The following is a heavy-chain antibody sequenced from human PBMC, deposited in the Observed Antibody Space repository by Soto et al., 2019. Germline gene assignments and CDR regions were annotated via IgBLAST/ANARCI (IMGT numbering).Heavy chain of an antibody. CDR2: IYYSGST. CDR1: GGSISSYY. D-gene: IGHD2-2*01. V-gene: IGHV4-59*08. CDR3: ASISGVPAAMFYYYYGMDV. Sequence: SSETLSLTCTVSGGSISSYYWSWIRQPPGKGLEWIGNIYYSGSTNYNPSLKSRVTISVDTSKNQFSLKLSSVTAADTAVYYCASISGVPAAMFYYYYGMDVWGQGTTVTVSS. J-gene: IGHJ6*02.